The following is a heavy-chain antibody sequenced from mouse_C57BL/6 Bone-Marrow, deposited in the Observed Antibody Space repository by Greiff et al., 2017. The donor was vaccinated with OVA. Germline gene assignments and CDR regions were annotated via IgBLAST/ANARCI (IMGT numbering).Heavy chain of an antibody. J-gene: IGHJ1*03. Sequence: VQGVESGPELVKPGASVKLSCKASGYTFTSYDINWVKQRPGQGLEWIGWIYPRDGSTKYNEKFKGKATLTVDTSSSTAYMELHSLTSEDSAVYVCARGNYYGLWYFDVWGTGTTVTVSS. V-gene: IGHV1-85*01. CDR1: GYTFTSYD. CDR2: IYPRDGST. D-gene: IGHD1-1*01. CDR3: ARGNYYGLWYFDV.